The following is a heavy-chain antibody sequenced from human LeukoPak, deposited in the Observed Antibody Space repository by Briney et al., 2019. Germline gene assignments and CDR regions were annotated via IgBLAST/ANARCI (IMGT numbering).Heavy chain of an antibody. CDR3: ANDFYVGPVLARYFDY. Sequence: GRSLRLSCAASGFTFSNCGMHWVRQAPGKGLEWVAVIWYDGSYNYYADSVKGRFTISRDNSKNTLYLQMNSLRAEDTAVYYCANDFYVGPVLARYFDYWGQGTLVTVSS. D-gene: IGHD2-8*02. CDR2: IWYDGSYN. J-gene: IGHJ4*02. CDR1: GFTFSNCG. V-gene: IGHV3-33*06.